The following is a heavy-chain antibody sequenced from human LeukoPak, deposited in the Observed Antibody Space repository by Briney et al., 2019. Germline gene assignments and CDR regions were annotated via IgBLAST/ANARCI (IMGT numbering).Heavy chain of an antibody. J-gene: IGHJ5*02. CDR1: GGSFSGYY. CDR2: INHSGST. D-gene: IGHD6-19*01. Sequence: SETLSLTCAVYGGSFSGYYWSWIRQPPGKGLGWIGEINHSGSTNYNPSLKSRVTISVDTSKNQFSLKLSSLTAADTAVYYCARGPGYSSGWYWGNWFDPWGQGTLVTVSS. V-gene: IGHV4-34*01. CDR3: ARGPGYSSGWYWGNWFDP.